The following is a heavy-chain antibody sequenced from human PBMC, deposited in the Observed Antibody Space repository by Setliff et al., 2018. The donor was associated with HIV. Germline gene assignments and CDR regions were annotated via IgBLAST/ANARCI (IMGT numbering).Heavy chain of an antibody. J-gene: IGHJ4*02. CDR1: GYSFTSYG. V-gene: IGHV1-18*01. CDR3: ARDPPATTEANQTDY. CDR2: ISAYNVNT. Sequence: ASVKVSCKASGYSFTSYGVSWVRQAPGQGLEWMGWISAYNVNTNYAQKLQGRVTMTTDTSTSTAYMELRSPRSDDTAVYYCARDPPATTEANQTDYWGQGTLVTVSS. D-gene: IGHD4-17*01.